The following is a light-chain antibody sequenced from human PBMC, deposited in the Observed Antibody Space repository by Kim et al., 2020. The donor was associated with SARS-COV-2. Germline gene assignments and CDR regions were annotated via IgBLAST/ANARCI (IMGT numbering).Light chain of an antibody. J-gene: IGKJ1*01. Sequence: ASVGARVTITCRASQGISSNVAWYQQKPGDVPKLLIYDASALLSGVPSRFSGSGSGTDFTLTISSLQPEDVATYYCQKYNGAPWTFGQGTKVDIK. CDR1: QGISSN. V-gene: IGKV1-27*01. CDR2: DAS. CDR3: QKYNGAPWT.